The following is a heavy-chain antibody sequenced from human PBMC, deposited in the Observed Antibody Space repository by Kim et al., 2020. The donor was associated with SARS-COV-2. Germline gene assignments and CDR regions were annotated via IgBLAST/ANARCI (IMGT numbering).Heavy chain of an antibody. CDR3: VTDERDSVFGV. J-gene: IGHJ1*01. CDR2: ISSFSSYI. Sequence: GGSLRLSCVASGFMLSAYRMDWVRQAPGKGLEWVSSISSFSSYIYYADSVKGRFTLSRDNAKNTLFLQMTSLRAEDTAVYYCVTDERDSVFGVWGRGTRVTVTA. V-gene: IGHV3-21*01. CDR1: GFMLSAYR. D-gene: IGHD3-16*01.